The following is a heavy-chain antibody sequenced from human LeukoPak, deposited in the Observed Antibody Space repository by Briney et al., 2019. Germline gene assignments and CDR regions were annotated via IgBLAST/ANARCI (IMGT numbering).Heavy chain of an antibody. J-gene: IGHJ4*02. CDR2: IRTTAEGAKYA. Sequence: GGSLRLSCATSGFSFTDYPMNWVRQAPGKGLEWTSNIRTTAEGAKYAYYADSVKGRVTISRDDGKNTLYLHMNSLRAEDTAVYYCAKGYYYHSSGYQYLDYWGQGTLVTVSS. V-gene: IGHV3-48*01. CDR1: GFSFTDYP. D-gene: IGHD3-22*01. CDR3: AKGYYYHSSGYQYLDY.